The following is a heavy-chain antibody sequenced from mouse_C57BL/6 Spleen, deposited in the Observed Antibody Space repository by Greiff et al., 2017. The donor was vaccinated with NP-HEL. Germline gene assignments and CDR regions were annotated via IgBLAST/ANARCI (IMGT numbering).Heavy chain of an antibody. V-gene: IGHV1-42*01. J-gene: IGHJ2*01. CDR2: INPSTGGT. Sequence: LQESGPELVKPGASVKISCKASGYSFTGYYMNWVKQSPEKSLEWIGEINPSTGGTTYNQKFKAKATLTVDKSSSTAYMQLKSLTSEDSAVYYCARFPIYYYGSSDYWGQGTTLTVSS. CDR1: GYSFTGYY. D-gene: IGHD1-1*01. CDR3: ARFPIYYYGSSDY.